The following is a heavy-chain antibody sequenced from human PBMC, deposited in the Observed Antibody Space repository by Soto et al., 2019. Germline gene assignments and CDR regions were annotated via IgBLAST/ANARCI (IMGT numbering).Heavy chain of an antibody. Sequence: QVQLVESGGGVVQPGRSLRLSCAASGFTFSSYAMHWVRQAPGKGLEWVAVISFDGSNKYYADSVKGRFTISRDNSKNTLCLQMNSLRAEDTAVYYCTCGGDCSYYFDYWGQGTLVTVSS. J-gene: IGHJ4*02. CDR3: TCGGDCSYYFDY. CDR2: ISFDGSNK. V-gene: IGHV3-30-3*01. CDR1: GFTFSSYA. D-gene: IGHD2-21*02.